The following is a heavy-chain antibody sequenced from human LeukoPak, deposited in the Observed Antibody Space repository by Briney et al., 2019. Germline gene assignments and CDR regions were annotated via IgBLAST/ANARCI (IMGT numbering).Heavy chain of an antibody. CDR2: IYSDGST. CDR3: ARLDYRGYSSYVFDY. CDR1: GFTVRSNY. V-gene: IGHV3-53*01. J-gene: IGHJ4*02. Sequence: GGSLRLSCAVSGFTVRSNYMNWVRQAPGKGLEWVSVIYSDGSTYYADSVKGRFTISRDNSKNALFLQMNSLRAEDTAVYYCARLDYRGYSSYVFDYWGQGTLVTVSA. D-gene: IGHD5-12*01.